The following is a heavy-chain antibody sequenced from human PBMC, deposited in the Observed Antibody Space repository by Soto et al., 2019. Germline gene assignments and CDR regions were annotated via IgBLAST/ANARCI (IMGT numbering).Heavy chain of an antibody. CDR3: ARDSDYGDYYYYGMDV. J-gene: IGHJ6*02. CDR2: IIPIFGTA. V-gene: IGHV1-69*13. D-gene: IGHD4-17*01. CDR1: GGTFSSYA. Sequence: SVKVSCKASGGTFSSYAISWVRQAPGQGLEWMGGIIPIFGTANYAQKFQGRVTITADESTSTAYMELSSLRSEDTAVYSCARDSDYGDYYYYGMDVWGQGTTVTVSS.